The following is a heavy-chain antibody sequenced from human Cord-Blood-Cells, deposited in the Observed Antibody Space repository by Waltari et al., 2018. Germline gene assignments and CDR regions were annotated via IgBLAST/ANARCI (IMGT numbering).Heavy chain of an antibody. CDR3: ARDHAAMVYYFDY. J-gene: IGHJ4*02. V-gene: IGHV3-33*01. Sequence: QVQLVESGGGVVQPGRSLRLSCAASGFTFSSYGMHWVRQAPGKGLEWVGVIWYDGSNKYYADSVKGRFTISRDNSKNTLYLQMNSLRAEDTAVYYCARDHAAMVYYFDYWGQGTLVTVSS. CDR1: GFTFSSYG. CDR2: IWYDGSNK. D-gene: IGHD5-18*01.